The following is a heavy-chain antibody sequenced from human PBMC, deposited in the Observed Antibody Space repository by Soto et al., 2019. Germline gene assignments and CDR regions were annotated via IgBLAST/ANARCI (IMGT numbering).Heavy chain of an antibody. CDR2: ISAYNGNT. CDR3: TRDQSGRYSFSSCITYAYSGMYF. D-gene: IGHD6-13*01. V-gene: IGHV1-18*01. J-gene: IGHJ6*02. Sequence: ASVKVSCKAVGYSFTNYGISWVRQAPGQGLEWMGWISAYNGNTNYAQKFQGRVTMTTDTPTSTAYMELRSLRSDDTAVYYCTRDQSGRYSFSSCITYAYSGMYFWGQGSTVTVSS. CDR1: GYSFTNYG.